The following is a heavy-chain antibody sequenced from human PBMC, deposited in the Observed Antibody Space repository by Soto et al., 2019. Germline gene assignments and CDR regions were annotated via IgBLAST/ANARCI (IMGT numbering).Heavy chain of an antibody. D-gene: IGHD5-18*01. J-gene: IGHJ6*02. CDR3: ARQGRYSYGSSPYYYYYGMDV. Sequence: ASVKVSCKASGYTFTSYGISWVRQAPGQGLEWMGWISAYNGNTNYAQKLQGRVTMTTDTSTSTAYMELRSLRSDDTAVYYCARQGRYSYGSSPYYYYYGMDVWGQGTTVTVSS. CDR1: GYTFTSYG. V-gene: IGHV1-18*04. CDR2: ISAYNGNT.